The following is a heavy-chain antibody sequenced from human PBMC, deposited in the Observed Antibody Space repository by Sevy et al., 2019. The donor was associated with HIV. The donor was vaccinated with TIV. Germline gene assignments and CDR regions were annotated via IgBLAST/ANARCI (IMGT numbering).Heavy chain of an antibody. Sequence: GGSLRLSCAASGFTFSTYDMHWVRQAPGKGLEWVAYIRYDGSNKYYADSVRGRFTISRDNSKSTLYVQLNSLRAEDTAVYYCARGRKTTQEWLEELDYYYGMDVWGQGTSVTVSS. CDR2: IRYDGSNK. CDR1: GFTFSTYD. D-gene: IGHD2-8*01. V-gene: IGHV3-30*02. J-gene: IGHJ6*02. CDR3: ARGRKTTQEWLEELDYYYGMDV.